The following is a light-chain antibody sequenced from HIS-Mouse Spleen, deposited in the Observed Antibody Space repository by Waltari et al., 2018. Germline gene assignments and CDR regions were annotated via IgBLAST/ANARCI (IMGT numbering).Light chain of an antibody. J-gene: IGLJ3*02. Sequence: QAVVTQEPSLTVSPRGTVTLTCGSSTGAVTSGHYPYWFQQKPGQAPRTLIYDTSNKHSWTPARFSGSLLGGKAALTLSGAQPEDEAEYYCLLSYSGARAGVFGGGTKLTVL. V-gene: IGLV7-46*01. CDR1: TGAVTSGHY. CDR3: LLSYSGARAGV. CDR2: DTS.